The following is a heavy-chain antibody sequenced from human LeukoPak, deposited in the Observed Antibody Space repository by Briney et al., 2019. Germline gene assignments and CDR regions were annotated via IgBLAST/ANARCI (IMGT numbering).Heavy chain of an antibody. Sequence: GGSLRLSCAASGFTFSSYEMNWVRQAPGKGLEWVSYISSSGSTIYYADSVKGRFTISRDNAKNSLYLQMNSLRAEDTAVYYCARDPADYYDSSGYYYYYYGTDVWGQGTTVTVSS. CDR1: GFTFSSYE. D-gene: IGHD3-22*01. V-gene: IGHV3-48*03. CDR2: ISSSGSTI. J-gene: IGHJ6*02. CDR3: ARDPADYYDSSGYYYYYYGTDV.